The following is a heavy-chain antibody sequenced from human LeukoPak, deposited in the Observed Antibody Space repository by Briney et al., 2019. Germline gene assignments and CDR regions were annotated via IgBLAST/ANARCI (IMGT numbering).Heavy chain of an antibody. J-gene: IGHJ4*02. V-gene: IGHV1-18*01. CDR2: ISAYNGNT. CDR1: GYTLTELS. CDR3: ARDMNLLRMLRRVISDY. Sequence: ASVKVSCKVSGYTLTELSVHWVRQAPGQGLEWMGWISAYNGNTNYAQKLQGRVTMTTDTSTSTAYMELRSLRSDDTAVYYCARDMNLLRMLRRVISDYWGQGTPVTVSS. D-gene: IGHD3-22*01.